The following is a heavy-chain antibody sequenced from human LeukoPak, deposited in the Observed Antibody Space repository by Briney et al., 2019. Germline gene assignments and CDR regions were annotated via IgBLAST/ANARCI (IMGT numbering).Heavy chain of an antibody. CDR3: ARDNHNDYFDF. D-gene: IGHD1-14*01. Sequence: PSETLSLTCAVSGGSIINYYWSWIRQPPGKGLEWIGYIYYTRSASYNPSLKSRVTMSVDTSKNKFSLKLNSVTTADTAVYYCARDNHNDYFDFWGLGTLVTVSS. J-gene: IGHJ4*02. V-gene: IGHV4-59*01. CDR1: GGSIINYY. CDR2: IYYTRSA.